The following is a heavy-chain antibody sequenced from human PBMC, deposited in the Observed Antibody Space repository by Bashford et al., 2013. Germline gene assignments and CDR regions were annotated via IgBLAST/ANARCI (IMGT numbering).Heavy chain of an antibody. CDR2: IYTSGST. CDR1: GGSISSYY. CDR3: ARGILTGYGYYFDY. D-gene: IGHD3-9*01. J-gene: IGHJ4*02. V-gene: IGHV4-4*07. Sequence: RPLLYSSETLSLTCTVSGGSISSYYWSWIRQPAGKGLEWIGRIYTSGSTNYNPSLKSRVTMSVDTSKNQFSLKLSSVTAADTAVYYCARGILTGYGYYFDYWGQGTLVTVSS.